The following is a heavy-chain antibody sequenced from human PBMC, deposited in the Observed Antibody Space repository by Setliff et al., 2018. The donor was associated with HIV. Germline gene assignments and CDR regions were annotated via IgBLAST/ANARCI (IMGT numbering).Heavy chain of an antibody. J-gene: IGHJ6*02. CDR2: VYYSGST. Sequence: PSETLSLTCIVSGGSISSSSYYWGWIRQPPGKGLEWIGTVYYSGSTYYNPSLKSRVTISVDTSENQFSLKLSSVTAADTAVYYCARRPAGAVAGGYGMDVWGQGTTVTVSS. D-gene: IGHD6-19*01. V-gene: IGHV4-39*07. CDR1: GGSISSSSYY. CDR3: ARRPAGAVAGGYGMDV.